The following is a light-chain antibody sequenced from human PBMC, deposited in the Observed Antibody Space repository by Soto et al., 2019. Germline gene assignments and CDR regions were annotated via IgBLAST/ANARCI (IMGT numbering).Light chain of an antibody. CDR2: GAS. CDR3: QQYCSSPLFT. CDR1: QSVSSSY. V-gene: IGKV3-20*01. J-gene: IGKJ3*01. Sequence: EIGLTQSPGTLSSSPGERATLSCRASQSVSSSYLAWYQQKPGQAPRLLIYGASSRATGIPDRFSGSGSGSDFTLAISRLQPEDFPVYYCQQYCSSPLFTFGPGTKVDIK.